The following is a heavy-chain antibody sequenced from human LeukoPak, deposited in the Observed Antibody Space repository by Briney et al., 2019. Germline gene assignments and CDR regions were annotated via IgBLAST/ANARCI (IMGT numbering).Heavy chain of an antibody. CDR1: GFTFRNYG. CDR2: ISYDGSSL. Sequence: AGMSLRLSCAVSGFTFRNYGFHRVRQAPGKGPEWVAIISYDGSSLYYADSVKGRFTISRDNAKNSLYLQMNSLRAEDTAVYYCAKGVVAASRDNWFDPWGQGTLVTVSS. CDR3: AKGVVAASRDNWFDP. V-gene: IGHV3-30*18. D-gene: IGHD2-15*01. J-gene: IGHJ5*02.